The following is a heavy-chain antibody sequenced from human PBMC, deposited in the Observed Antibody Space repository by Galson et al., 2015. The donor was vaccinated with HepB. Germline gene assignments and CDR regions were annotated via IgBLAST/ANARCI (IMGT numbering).Heavy chain of an antibody. CDR1: GFTFDNYA. V-gene: IGHV3-30-3*01. CDR2: VAYHGGND. J-gene: IGHJ5*02. Sequence: SLRLSCAASGFTFDNYAMHWIRQAPGEGLEWVAVVAYHGGNDHYADSGRGRFTMSRDNSKNTVYLQMNNLTTADTAVYYCAREFGIVPAALGLKNWFDPWGQGTRVTVSS. CDR3: AREFGIVPAALGLKNWFDP. D-gene: IGHD2-2*01.